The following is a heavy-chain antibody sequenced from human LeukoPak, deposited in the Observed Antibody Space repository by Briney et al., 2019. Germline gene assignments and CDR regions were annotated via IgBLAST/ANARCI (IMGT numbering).Heavy chain of an antibody. CDR2: VNWNGGST. J-gene: IGHJ4*02. V-gene: IGHV3-20*04. D-gene: IGHD1-26*01. Sequence: GGSLRLSCAASGFSFGDYGMSWVRQTPGEGLEWVSTVNWNGGSTTYADSVKGRFTISRDNAKNSLYLQMNSLRAGDTAFYYCARGGAYPHYEFDYWGQGTLVTVSS. CDR1: GFSFGDYG. CDR3: ARGGAYPHYEFDY.